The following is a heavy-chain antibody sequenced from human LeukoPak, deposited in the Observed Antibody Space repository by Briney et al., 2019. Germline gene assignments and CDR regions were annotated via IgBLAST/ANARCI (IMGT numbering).Heavy chain of an antibody. J-gene: IGHJ5*02. CDR3: ARGYSSRYNWFDP. Sequence: SETLSLTCTVSGGSISSYYWSWVRQPPGKGLEWIGYIYYSGSTNYNPSLKSRVTISVDTSKNQFSLKLSSVTAADTAVYYCARGYSSRYNWFDPWGQGTLVTVSS. CDR1: GGSISSYY. CDR2: IYYSGST. D-gene: IGHD6-13*01. V-gene: IGHV4-59*01.